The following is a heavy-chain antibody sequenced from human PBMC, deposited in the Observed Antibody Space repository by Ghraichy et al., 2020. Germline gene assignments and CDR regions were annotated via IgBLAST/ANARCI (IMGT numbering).Heavy chain of an antibody. J-gene: IGHJ5*02. V-gene: IGHV4-34*01. D-gene: IGHD3-16*01. CDR1: GGSFSGYY. CDR2: INHSGST. Sequence: SETLSLTCAVYGGSFSGYYWSWIRQPPGKGLEWIGEINHSGSTNYNPSLKSRVTISVDTSKNQFSLKLSSVTAADTAVYYCARYDYVWFDPWGQGTLVTVSS. CDR3: ARYDYVWFDP.